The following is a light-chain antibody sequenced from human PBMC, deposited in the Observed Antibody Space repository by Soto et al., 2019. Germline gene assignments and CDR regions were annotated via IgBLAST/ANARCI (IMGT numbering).Light chain of an antibody. J-gene: IGKJ4*01. Sequence: IVMTQSPLSLPVIPGEPASISCRSSQSLLHHNGINFLNWYQQKPGQSPQLLISLGSSRASGVPDRVSGSASGRDVTLLISRVEAEDVGVFYCMQALETPLTFGGGTQGDI. CDR3: MQALETPLT. V-gene: IGKV2-28*01. CDR2: LGS. CDR1: QSLLHHNGINF.